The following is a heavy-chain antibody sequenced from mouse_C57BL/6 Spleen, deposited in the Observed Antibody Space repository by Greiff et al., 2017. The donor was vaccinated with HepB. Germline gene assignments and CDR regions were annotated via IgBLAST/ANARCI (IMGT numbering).Heavy chain of an antibody. D-gene: IGHD1-1*01. J-gene: IGHJ1*03. CDR1: GYTFTDYN. V-gene: IGHV1-22*01. Sequence: VQLQQSGPELVKPGASVKMSCKASGYTFTDYNMHWVKQSHGKSLEWIGYINPNNGGTSYNQKFKGKATLTVNKSSSTAYMELRSLTSEDSAVYYCAREDYYGSPSYWYFDVWGTGTTVTVSS. CDR2: INPNNGGT. CDR3: AREDYYGSPSYWYFDV.